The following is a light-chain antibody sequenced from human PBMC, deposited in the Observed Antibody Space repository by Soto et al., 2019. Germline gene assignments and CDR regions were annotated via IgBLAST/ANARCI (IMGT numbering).Light chain of an antibody. V-gene: IGKV3-20*01. CDR1: QRVNRYY. Sequence: ENVLTQSPGTLSLSPGERATLSCRASQRVNRYYLTWYQQKPGQAPRLLIYGTSNRATGIPDRFTGSGSGTDFTLTISRLEPEDFAVYYCQQYSSSPLTFGGGTKVEIK. J-gene: IGKJ4*01. CDR2: GTS. CDR3: QQYSSSPLT.